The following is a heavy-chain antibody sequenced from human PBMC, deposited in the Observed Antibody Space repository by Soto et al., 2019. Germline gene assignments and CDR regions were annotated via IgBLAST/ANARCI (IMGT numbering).Heavy chain of an antibody. CDR3: AKELSGHPGGFDI. J-gene: IGHJ3*02. CDR1: GFTFSSYG. V-gene: IGHV3-30*18. Sequence: GGSLRLSCAASGFTFSSYGMHWVRQAPGKGLEWVAVISYDGSNKYYADSVKGRFTISRDNSKNTLYLQMNSLRAEDTAVYYCAKELSGHPGGFDIWGQGTMVTVSS. D-gene: IGHD5-12*01. CDR2: ISYDGSNK.